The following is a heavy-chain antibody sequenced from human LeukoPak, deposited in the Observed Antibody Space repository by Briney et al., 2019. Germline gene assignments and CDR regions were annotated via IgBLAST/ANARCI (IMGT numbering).Heavy chain of an antibody. Sequence: GGSLRLSCAASGFTFSSYSMRWVRQAPGKGLEWVSSIDGGGGSTNYADSVKGRFTISRENSLYTLYLQMNSLRVEDTAEYYCAKDWGYWGQGTLVTVSS. CDR1: GFTFSSYS. J-gene: IGHJ4*02. CDR2: IDGGGGST. V-gene: IGHV3-23*01. D-gene: IGHD3-16*01. CDR3: AKDWGY.